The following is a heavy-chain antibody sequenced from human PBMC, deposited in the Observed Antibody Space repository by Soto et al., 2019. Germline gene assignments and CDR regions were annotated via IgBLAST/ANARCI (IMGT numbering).Heavy chain of an antibody. Sequence: TLSLTCAVSGGSISSGGYSWTWIRQPPGKGLEWIGYIYHSGSTYYNPSLKSRVTISVDTSKNQFSLKLSSVTAADTAVYYCASNTYYDYVWGSYRFLNYWGQGTLVTVSS. D-gene: IGHD3-16*02. V-gene: IGHV4-30-2*03. CDR2: IYHSGST. CDR1: GGSISSGGYS. CDR3: ASNTYYDYVWGSYRFLNY. J-gene: IGHJ4*02.